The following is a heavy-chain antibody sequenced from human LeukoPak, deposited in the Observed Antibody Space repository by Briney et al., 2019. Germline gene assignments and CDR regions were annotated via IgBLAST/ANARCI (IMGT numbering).Heavy chain of an antibody. CDR1: GGSISSGGYY. J-gene: IGHJ4*02. D-gene: IGHD1-26*01. CDR2: IYHSGST. V-gene: IGHV4-30-2*01. Sequence: SETLSLACTVSGGSISSGGYYWSWIRQPPGKGLEWIGYIYHSGSTYYNPSLKSRVTISVDRSKNQFSLKLSSVTAADTAVYYCAREPIVGAVRQGYWGQGTLVTVSS. CDR3: AREPIVGAVRQGY.